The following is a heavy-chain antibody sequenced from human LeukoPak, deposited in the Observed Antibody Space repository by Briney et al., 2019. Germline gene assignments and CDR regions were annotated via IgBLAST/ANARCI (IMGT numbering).Heavy chain of an antibody. CDR2: ISGSGGST. D-gene: IGHD3-22*01. CDR1: GFSFTNYA. CDR3: ARGDYYDSSGYYFPDAFDI. J-gene: IGHJ3*02. V-gene: IGHV3-23*01. Sequence: PGGSLRLSCAASGFSFTNYAMSWVRQPPGKGLEWVSSISGSGGSTYYADSVKGRFTISRENSKNTLYLQMNSLRAEDTAVYYCARGDYYDSSGYYFPDAFDIWGQGTMVTVSS.